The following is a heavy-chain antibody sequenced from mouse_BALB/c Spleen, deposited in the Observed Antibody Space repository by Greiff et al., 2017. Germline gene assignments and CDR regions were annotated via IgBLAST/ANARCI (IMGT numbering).Heavy chain of an antibody. Sequence: DVMLVESGGDLVKPGGSLKLSCAASGFTFSSYGMSWVRQTPDKRLEWVATISSGGSYTYYPDSVKGRFTISRDNAKNTLYLQMSSLKSEDTAMYYCARPYYDYFAYWGQGTLVTVSA. D-gene: IGHD2-4*01. CDR1: GFTFSSYG. V-gene: IGHV5-6*02. J-gene: IGHJ3*01. CDR2: ISSGGSYT. CDR3: ARPYYDYFAY.